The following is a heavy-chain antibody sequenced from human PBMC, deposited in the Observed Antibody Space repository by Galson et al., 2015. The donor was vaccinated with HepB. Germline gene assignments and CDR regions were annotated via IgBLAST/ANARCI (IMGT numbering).Heavy chain of an antibody. Sequence: SPRLSCAASGFTFSSYSMNWVRQAPGKGLEWVSSISSSSSYIYYADSVKGRFTISRDNAKNSLYLQMNSLRAEDTAVYYCARGSWNGGFDPWGQGTLVTVSS. CDR3: ARGSWNGGFDP. CDR2: ISSSSSYI. J-gene: IGHJ5*02. V-gene: IGHV3-21*01. CDR1: GFTFSSYS. D-gene: IGHD3-3*01.